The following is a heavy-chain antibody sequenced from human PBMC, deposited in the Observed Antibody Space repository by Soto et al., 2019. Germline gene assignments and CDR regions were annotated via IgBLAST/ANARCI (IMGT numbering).Heavy chain of an antibody. Sequence: GGSLRLSCAASGFTFSSYAMSWVRQAPGKGLEWVSAISGSVGSTYYADSVKGRFTISRDNSKNTLYLQMNSLRAEDTAVYYCAKSSRVSSSWLYYYYYYGMDVWGQGTKVTVSS. CDR2: ISGSVGST. V-gene: IGHV3-23*01. D-gene: IGHD6-13*01. CDR1: GFTFSSYA. CDR3: AKSSRVSSSWLYYYYYYGMDV. J-gene: IGHJ6*02.